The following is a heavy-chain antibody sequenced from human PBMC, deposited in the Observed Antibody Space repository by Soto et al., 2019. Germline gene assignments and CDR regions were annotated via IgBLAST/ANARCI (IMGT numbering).Heavy chain of an antibody. CDR1: GFTFSSYT. CDR2: ISSRSTNT. CDR3: ARGPLYYFDY. V-gene: IGHV3-21*02. Sequence: EVQLVESGGGLVKPGGSLRLSCEDSGFTFSSYTMNWVRRAPGKGLEWVSSISSRSTNTHYADSVRGRFTISRDNAKRSLYLHMNSLRAEDTAVYYCARGPLYYFDYWGQGTVVTVSS. J-gene: IGHJ4*02.